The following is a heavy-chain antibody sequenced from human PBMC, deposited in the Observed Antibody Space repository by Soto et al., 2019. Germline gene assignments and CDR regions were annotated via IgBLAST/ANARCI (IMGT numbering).Heavy chain of an antibody. Sequence: VGSLRLSCAASGFTFSNAWMNWARQAPGKGLEWVGRIKSKTDGGTTDYAAPVKGRFTISRDDSKNTLYLQMNSLKTEDTAVYYCTTYHYDFWSGYLSYYGMDVWGQGTTVTVSS. CDR2: IKSKTDGGTT. D-gene: IGHD3-3*01. J-gene: IGHJ6*02. CDR1: GFTFSNAW. V-gene: IGHV3-15*07. CDR3: TTYHYDFWSGYLSYYGMDV.